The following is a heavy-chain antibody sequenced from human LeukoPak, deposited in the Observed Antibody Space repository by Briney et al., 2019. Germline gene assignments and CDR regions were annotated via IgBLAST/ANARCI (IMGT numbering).Heavy chain of an antibody. J-gene: IGHJ4*02. Sequence: PSETLSLTCAVYGGSFSGYYWSWIRQPPRKGLEWIGEINHSGSTNYNPSLKSRVTISVDTSKNQFSLKLSSGTAAGAAVYYCAKLSIAGRQGSGYWGQGALVTVSS. CDR2: INHSGST. V-gene: IGHV4-34*01. D-gene: IGHD6-6*01. CDR3: AKLSIAGRQGSGY. CDR1: GGSFSGYY.